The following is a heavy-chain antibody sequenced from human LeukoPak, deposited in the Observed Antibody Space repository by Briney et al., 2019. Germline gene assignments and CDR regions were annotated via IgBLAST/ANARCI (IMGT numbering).Heavy chain of an antibody. CDR1: GYTFTSYD. D-gene: IGHD2-2*01. Sequence: ASVKVSCKASGYTFTSYDINWVRQATGQGLEWMGWMNPNSGNTGYAQKFQGRVTMTRNTSISTAYMELSSLRSEDTAVYYCARDSRTTTAWYYYYMDAWGKGTTVTVSS. J-gene: IGHJ6*03. V-gene: IGHV1-8*01. CDR2: MNPNSGNT. CDR3: ARDSRTTTAWYYYYMDA.